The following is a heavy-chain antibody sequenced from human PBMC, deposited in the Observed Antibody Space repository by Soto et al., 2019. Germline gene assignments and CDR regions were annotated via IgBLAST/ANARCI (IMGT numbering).Heavy chain of an antibody. CDR3: AREPGSYRSYYFDY. J-gene: IGHJ4*02. Sequence: ASVKVSCKASGYTFTSYGISWVRQAPGQGLEWMGWISAYNGNTNYAQKLQGRVTMTTDTSTSTAYMELRSLRSDDTAVYYCAREPGSYRSYYFDYWSQGTLVTVSS. V-gene: IGHV1-18*01. CDR1: GYTFTSYG. D-gene: IGHD3-16*02. CDR2: ISAYNGNT.